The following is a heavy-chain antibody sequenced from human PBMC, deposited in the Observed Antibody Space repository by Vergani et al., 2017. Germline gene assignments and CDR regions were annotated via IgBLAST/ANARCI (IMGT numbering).Heavy chain of an antibody. J-gene: IGHJ6*02. Sequence: EVQLVQSGAEVKKPGATMKISCKVSGYTFTDHYMHWVKQAPGKGLEWMGLVDPEDGETIYAEKFKGRVTIAADTSTDTAHLELSSLRSEDTAVYYCATPQTVTTGDKEVWGQGTTVIVSS. D-gene: IGHD4-17*01. V-gene: IGHV1-69-2*01. CDR1: GYTFTDHY. CDR2: VDPEDGET. CDR3: ATPQTVTTGDKEV.